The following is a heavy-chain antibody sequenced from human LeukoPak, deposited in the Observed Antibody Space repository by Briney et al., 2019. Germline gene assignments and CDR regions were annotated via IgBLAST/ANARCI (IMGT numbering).Heavy chain of an antibody. CDR1: GFPVSSNH. Sequence: GGSLRLSCAVSGFPVSSNHMSWVRQAPGKGLEWVSFIYSGGRTYYADSVQGRFTISGDNSKNMLLLQTNNLRAEDTAMYYCARSIAAGSNRHFDYWGQGTLVTVSS. CDR2: IYSGGRT. CDR3: ARSIAAGSNRHFDY. J-gene: IGHJ4*02. D-gene: IGHD6-13*01. V-gene: IGHV3-53*01.